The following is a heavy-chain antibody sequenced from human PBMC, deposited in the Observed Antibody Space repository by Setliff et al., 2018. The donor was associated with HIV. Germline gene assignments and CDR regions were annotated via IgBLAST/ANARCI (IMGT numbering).Heavy chain of an antibody. Sequence: SETLSLTCAVYGGSFSGYYWSWIRQPPGKGLEWIGSIYYSGSTNYNPSLKSRVTISVDTSKNQFSLKLSSVTAADTAVYYCARSSVRRGSSSWYSEDSYWYFDLWGRGTLVTVSS. J-gene: IGHJ2*01. V-gene: IGHV4-59*08. CDR3: ARSSVRRGSSSWYSEDSYWYFDL. CDR1: GGSFSGYY. CDR2: IYYSGST. D-gene: IGHD6-13*01.